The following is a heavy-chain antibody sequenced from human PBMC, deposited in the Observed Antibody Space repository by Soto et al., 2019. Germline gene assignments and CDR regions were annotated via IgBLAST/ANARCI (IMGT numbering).Heavy chain of an antibody. Sequence: EVQLVQSGAEVKKPGESLRISCKGSGYSFTSYWISWVRQMPGKGLEWMGRIDPSDSYTNYSPSFQGHVTISADKSISTAYLQWSSLKASDTAMYYCARRTNRGIGPPNYDYVWGRYAFDIWGQGTMVTVSS. CDR3: ARRTNRGIGPPNYDYVWGRYAFDI. J-gene: IGHJ3*02. CDR1: GYSFTSYW. D-gene: IGHD3-16*01. V-gene: IGHV5-10-1*03. CDR2: IDPSDSYT.